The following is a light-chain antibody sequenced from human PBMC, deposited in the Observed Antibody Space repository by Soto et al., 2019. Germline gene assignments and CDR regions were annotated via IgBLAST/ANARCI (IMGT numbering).Light chain of an antibody. CDR3: VSYTSSTTYV. CDR1: SSDVGGSNF. CDR2: DVA. Sequence: QSALTQPASVSDSPGQSITISCTGTSSDVGGSNFVSWYQQDPGKPPKLIIYDVANRPSGVSNRFSSSKSGSTASLIISRLQTEDEADYYCVSYTSSTTYVFGTGTKVTVL. J-gene: IGLJ1*01. V-gene: IGLV2-14*03.